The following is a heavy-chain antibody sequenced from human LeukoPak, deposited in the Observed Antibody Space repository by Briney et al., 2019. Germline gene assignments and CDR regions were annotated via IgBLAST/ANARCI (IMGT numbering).Heavy chain of an antibody. D-gene: IGHD5-18*01. V-gene: IGHV3-21*01. CDR2: ISSSTNNI. CDR1: GFTFSSYS. J-gene: IGHJ4*02. Sequence: GGSLRLSCAASGFTFSSYSMNWVRQAPGKGLEWVSSISSSTNNINYADSVKGRFTISRDNAKNSLYLQMNSLRAEDTAVCYCARDERGYSYGHFDYWGQGTLVTVSS. CDR3: ARDERGYSYGHFDY.